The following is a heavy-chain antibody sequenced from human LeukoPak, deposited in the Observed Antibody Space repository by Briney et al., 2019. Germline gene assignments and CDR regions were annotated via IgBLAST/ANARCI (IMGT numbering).Heavy chain of an antibody. CDR3: AKDSLRWSYFYYGMDV. CDR2: ISYAGSNK. V-gene: IGHV3-30*18. CDR1: GFTLSSYG. D-gene: IGHD4-23*01. Sequence: PGRSLRLPCAASGFTLSSYGMHWVRQAPGKGLEWVAVISYAGSNKYYVDSVKGRFTISRDNSKNTLYLQMNSLRAEDTAVYYCAKDSLRWSYFYYGMDVWGQGTTVTVSS. J-gene: IGHJ6*02.